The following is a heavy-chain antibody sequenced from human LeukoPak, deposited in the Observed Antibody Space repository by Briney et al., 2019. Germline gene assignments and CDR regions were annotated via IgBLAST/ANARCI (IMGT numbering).Heavy chain of an antibody. CDR3: ARAPRSYMDV. CDR2: INPRGGST. V-gene: IGHV1-46*01. Sequence: ASVKVSCKASGYIFSNYYMDWVRQAPGQGLEWMGIINPRGGSTVYAQKFQGRVTMTRDTSTSTVYMELSSLRSEDTAVYYCARAPRSYMDVWGKGTTVTVSS. J-gene: IGHJ6*03. CDR1: GYIFSNYY.